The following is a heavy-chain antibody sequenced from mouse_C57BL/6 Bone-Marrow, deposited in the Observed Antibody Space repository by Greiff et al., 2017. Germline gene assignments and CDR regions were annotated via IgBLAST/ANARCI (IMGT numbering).Heavy chain of an antibody. CDR2: IYPRSGNT. V-gene: IGHV1-81*01. Sequence: QVQLQQSGAELARPGASVKLSCKASGYTFTSYGISWVKQRTGQGLEWIGEIYPRSGNTYYNEKFKGKATLTADKSYSTAYMELRSLTSEDSAVYFCARSTVVAPQYWYFDVWGTGTTVTVSS. CDR1: GYTFTSYG. CDR3: ARSTVVAPQYWYFDV. D-gene: IGHD1-1*01. J-gene: IGHJ1*03.